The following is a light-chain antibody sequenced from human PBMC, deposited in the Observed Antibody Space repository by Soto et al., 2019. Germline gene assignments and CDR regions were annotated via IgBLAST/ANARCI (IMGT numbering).Light chain of an antibody. CDR2: DVR. J-gene: IGLJ3*02. CDR1: STDVGAYNS. CDR3: CSYAGTYTWV. Sequence: QSALTQPRSVSGSPGQSVTVSCAGTSTDVGAYNSVSWYQQHPGKAPKLMIYDVRKRPSGVPDRFSGSKFGNTASLTISGLQAEDEADYYCCSYAGTYTWVFGGGTKLTVL. V-gene: IGLV2-11*01.